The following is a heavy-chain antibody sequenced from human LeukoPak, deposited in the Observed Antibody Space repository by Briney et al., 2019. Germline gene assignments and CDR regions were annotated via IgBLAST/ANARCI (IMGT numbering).Heavy chain of an antibody. V-gene: IGHV3-23*01. D-gene: IGHD2-15*01. CDR1: GFTFSTYG. CDR3: AKNGDRGAFCIGGTCYPYYYYYMAV. J-gene: IGHJ6*03. Sequence: PGGSLRLSCAASGFTFSTYGMSWVRQAPGKGLEWVSAVSSTGGTTYYADSVKGRFTISRDNSKNTLFLQINSLRAEDTAVYYCAKNGDRGAFCIGGTCYPYYYYYMAVGGKGTTVTIPS. CDR2: VSSTGGTT.